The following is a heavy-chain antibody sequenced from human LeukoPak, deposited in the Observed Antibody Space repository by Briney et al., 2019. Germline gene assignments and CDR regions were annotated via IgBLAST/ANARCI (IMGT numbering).Heavy chain of an antibody. D-gene: IGHD3-3*01. J-gene: IGHJ5*02. Sequence: GASVKVSCKASGYTFTSYGISWVRQAPGQGLEWMGWINPNSGGTNYAQKFQGRVTMTRDTSISTAYMELSRLRSDDTAVYYCARDSYDFWSGYASFDPWGQGTLVTVSS. CDR1: GYTFTSYG. CDR3: ARDSYDFWSGYASFDP. V-gene: IGHV1-2*02. CDR2: INPNSGGT.